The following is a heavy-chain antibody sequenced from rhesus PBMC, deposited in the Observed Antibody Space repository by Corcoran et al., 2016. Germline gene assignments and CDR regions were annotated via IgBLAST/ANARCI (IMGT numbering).Heavy chain of an antibody. CDR3: ARGIAATGTFDS. V-gene: IGHV4-173*01. CDR1: GGSIRSNY. J-gene: IGHJ4*01. Sequence: QLQLQESDPGLVKPSETLSLTCAVSGGSIRSNYWNWIRQPPGQGLEWIGRISGRGVSTDYNPHLKSRVTISTDTSKNHLSLKLSSVIAADTAVDDGARGIAATGTFDSWGQGVLVTVSS. CDR2: ISGRGVST. D-gene: IGHD6-31*01.